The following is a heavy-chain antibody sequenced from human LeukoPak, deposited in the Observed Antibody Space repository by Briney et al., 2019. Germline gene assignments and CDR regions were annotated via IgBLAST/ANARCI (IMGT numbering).Heavy chain of an antibody. J-gene: IGHJ5*02. CDR1: GGSFSGYY. CDR2: INHSGNT. D-gene: IGHD3-10*01. Sequence: ASETLSLTCAVYGGSFSGYYWSWIRQPPGKGLEWIGEINHSGNTNYNPSLKSRVTISVDTSKNQFSLKLSSVTAADTAVYYCAAGGRITMVRGVIITRSWFDPWGQGTLVTVSS. CDR3: AAGGRITMVRGVIITRSWFDP. V-gene: IGHV4-34*01.